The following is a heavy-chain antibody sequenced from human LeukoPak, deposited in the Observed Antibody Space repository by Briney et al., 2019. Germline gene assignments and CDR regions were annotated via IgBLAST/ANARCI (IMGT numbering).Heavy chain of an antibody. V-gene: IGHV4-39*07. D-gene: IGHD1-1*01. J-gene: IGHJ4*02. CDR2: ISCSGST. CDR3: ARDWNRYAY. CDR1: GGSISSGSYY. Sequence: SETLSLTCTVSGGSISSGSYYWSWIRQPAGKGLEWIGGISCSGSTYYNPSLKSRVTISVDTSKNQFSLYLDSVTAADTAVYYCARDWNRYAYWGQGTLVTVSS.